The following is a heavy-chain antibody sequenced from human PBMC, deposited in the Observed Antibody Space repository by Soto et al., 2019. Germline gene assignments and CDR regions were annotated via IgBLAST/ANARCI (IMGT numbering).Heavy chain of an antibody. D-gene: IGHD3-10*01. CDR1: GYTFTSYD. CDR2: ISAYNGNT. J-gene: IGHJ3*02. CDR3: ARDGPMDRAFDI. V-gene: IGHV1-18*01. Sequence: ASVKVSCKASGYTFTSYDINWVRQATGQGLEWMGWISAYNGNTNYAQKLQGRVTMTTDTSTSTAYMELRSLRSDDTAVYYCARDGPMDRAFDIWGQGTMVTVSS.